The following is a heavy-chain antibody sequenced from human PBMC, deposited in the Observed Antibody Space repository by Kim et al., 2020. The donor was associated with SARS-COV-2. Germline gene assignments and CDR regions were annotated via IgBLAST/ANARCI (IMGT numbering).Heavy chain of an antibody. CDR2: IYYSGST. CDR1: GGSISSSSYY. J-gene: IGHJ4*02. V-gene: IGHV4-39*01. Sequence: SETLSLTCTVSGGSISSSSYYWGWIRQPPGKGLEWIGSIYYSGSTYYNPSLKSRVTISVDTSKNQFSLKLSSVTAADTAVYYCARLPPVPFWSGSPYYDSSGYYRLGIDYWGQGTLVTVSS. D-gene: IGHD3-22*01. CDR3: ARLPPVPFWSGSPYYDSSGYYRLGIDY.